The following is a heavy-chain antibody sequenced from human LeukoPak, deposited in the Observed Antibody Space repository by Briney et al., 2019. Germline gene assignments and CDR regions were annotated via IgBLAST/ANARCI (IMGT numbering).Heavy chain of an antibody. CDR3: ARDGPDGSGSLLDY. CDR2: ISYDGSNK. V-gene: IGHV3-30*01. J-gene: IGHJ4*02. Sequence: GRSLRLSCAASGFTFSSYAMHWVRQAPGKGLEWVAVISYDGSNKYYADSVKGRFTISRDNSKNTLYLQMNSLRAEDTAVYYCARDGPDGSGSLLDYWGQGTLVTVSS. D-gene: IGHD3-10*01. CDR1: GFTFSSYA.